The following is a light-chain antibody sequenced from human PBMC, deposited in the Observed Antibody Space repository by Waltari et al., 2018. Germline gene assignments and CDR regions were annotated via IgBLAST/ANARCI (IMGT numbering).Light chain of an antibody. Sequence: QSALTPPASVSGSRGQSITISCTGTSSDVGGYNYVSWYQQHPGKAPKLIIYDVSKRPSGVSNRFSGSKSGNTASLTISGLQAEDEADYYCSSYTSSSTLVFGGGTKLTVL. CDR1: SSDVGGYNY. CDR3: SSYTSSSTLV. CDR2: DVS. V-gene: IGLV2-14*01. J-gene: IGLJ3*02.